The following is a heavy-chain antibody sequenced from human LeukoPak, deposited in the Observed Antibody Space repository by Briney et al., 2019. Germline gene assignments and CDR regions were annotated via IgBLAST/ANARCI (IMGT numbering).Heavy chain of an antibody. V-gene: IGHV3-48*04. Sequence: GGSLRLSCAASGFNYSSYTMIWVRQAPGMGLEWLSYISASRGITYYADSVKGRFTISRDNAKNLLFLEMNSLRVEDTAVYYCARDAAVLTGYPYWYFDLWGRGTLVTVSS. CDR1: GFNYSSYT. CDR2: ISASRGIT. D-gene: IGHD3-9*01. J-gene: IGHJ2*01. CDR3: ARDAAVLTGYPYWYFDL.